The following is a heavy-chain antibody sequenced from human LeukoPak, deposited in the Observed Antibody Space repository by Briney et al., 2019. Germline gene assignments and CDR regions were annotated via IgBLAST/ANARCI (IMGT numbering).Heavy chain of an antibody. CDR1: GYTFTDRY. V-gene: IGHV1-2*02. CDR3: ARDDLYDVSGFDS. Sequence: GASVKVSCKASGYTFTDRYVHWVRQAPGQGLEWIGWINPNSGGTKYAQNFQGRVSMTRDTSITTAYMELSRLRSDDTAVYYCARDDLYDVSGFDSWGQGTRVTVSS. D-gene: IGHD3-22*01. J-gene: IGHJ4*02. CDR2: INPNSGGT.